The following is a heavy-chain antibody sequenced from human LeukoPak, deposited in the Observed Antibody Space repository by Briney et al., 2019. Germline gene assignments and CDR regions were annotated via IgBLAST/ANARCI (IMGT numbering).Heavy chain of an antibody. Sequence: SETLSLTCTVSGGSISSYYWSWIRQPAGKGLEWIGRVYTSGSSNYNPSLKSRVTISVDTSKNQFSLKLSSVTAADTAVYYCAREDTAIANFDYWGQGTLVTVSS. D-gene: IGHD5-18*01. V-gene: IGHV4-4*07. CDR3: AREDTAIANFDY. J-gene: IGHJ4*02. CDR1: GGSISSYY. CDR2: VYTSGSS.